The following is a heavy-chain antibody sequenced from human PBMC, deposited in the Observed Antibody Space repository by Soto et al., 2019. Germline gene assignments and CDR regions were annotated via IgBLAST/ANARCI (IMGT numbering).Heavy chain of an antibody. CDR1: GYTFSNYG. Sequence: QVQLVQSGAEVKKPGASVTVSCKTSGYTFSNYGINWVRQAPGQGLEWMGWISGYNGNTNYAQTVQGRVTMTTDTYTGTVYMELRSLKSDDTAIYYCSRFIMVGGWFDPNYYHGMDVWGQGTTVNVSS. J-gene: IGHJ6*02. CDR2: ISGYNGNT. V-gene: IGHV1-18*01. D-gene: IGHD6-19*01. CDR3: SRFIMVGGWFDPNYYHGMDV.